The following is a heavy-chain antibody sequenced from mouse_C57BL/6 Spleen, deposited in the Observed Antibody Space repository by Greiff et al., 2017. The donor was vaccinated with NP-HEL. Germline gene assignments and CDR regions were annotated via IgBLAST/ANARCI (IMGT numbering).Heavy chain of an antibody. CDR3: ARGGRGSSSYFDV. Sequence: EVQLVESGGDLVKPGGSLKLSCAASGFTFSSYGMSWVRQTPDKRLEWVATISSGGSYTYYPDSVKGRFTISRDNAKNTLYLQMSSLKSEDTAMYYCARGGRGSSSYFDVWGTGTTVTVSS. CDR1: GFTFSSYG. D-gene: IGHD1-1*01. V-gene: IGHV5-6*01. J-gene: IGHJ1*03. CDR2: ISSGGSYT.